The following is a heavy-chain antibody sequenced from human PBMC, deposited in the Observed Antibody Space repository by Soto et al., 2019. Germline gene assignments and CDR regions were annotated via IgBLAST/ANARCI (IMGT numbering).Heavy chain of an antibody. Sequence: SETLSLTCDVSGGPIDNSHSSWGWVRQPPGRGLEFLGSVYYSGGTYYNPSLKSRVTVSVDTSKNQVSLRVRSVTVAETAMYYCVRVVEAATRHTDFDSWARESWSPSPQ. CDR3: VRVVEAATRHTDFDS. CDR2: VYYSGGT. CDR1: GGPIDNSHSS. J-gene: IGHJ4*02. V-gene: IGHV4-39*01. D-gene: IGHD2-15*01.